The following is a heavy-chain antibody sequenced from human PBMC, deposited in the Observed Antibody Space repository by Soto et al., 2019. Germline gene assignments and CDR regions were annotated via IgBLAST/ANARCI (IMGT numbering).Heavy chain of an antibody. J-gene: IGHJ5*02. Sequence: EGQLVQSGGGVLQPGGSLRLSGTPSGFTLSYGMRWVRQAPGKGLEWVANIKEEGREIQYVDSVQGRFTISRDTAKNSLYLEMPRLRVEDTAFYYCASPRAVTSGWDRWGQGTLVTVSS. CDR1: GFTLSYG. CDR2: IKEEGREI. D-gene: IGHD4-17*01. V-gene: IGHV3-7*01. CDR3: ASPRAVTSGWDR.